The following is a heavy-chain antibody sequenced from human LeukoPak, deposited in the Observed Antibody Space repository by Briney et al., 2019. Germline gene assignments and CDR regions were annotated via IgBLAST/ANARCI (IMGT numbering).Heavy chain of an antibody. J-gene: IGHJ4*02. Sequence: ASVKVSCKASGYTFSTYAIHWVRQAPGQRLEWMGYINGANGNTRYSPDFKGRVTFTRDTSATTAYMEVSSLRSEDMTVYYCARSPGWWALDYWGQGTLVPVSS. V-gene: IGHV1-3*03. CDR1: GYTFSTYA. CDR2: INGANGNT. D-gene: IGHD2-8*02. CDR3: ARSPGWWALDY.